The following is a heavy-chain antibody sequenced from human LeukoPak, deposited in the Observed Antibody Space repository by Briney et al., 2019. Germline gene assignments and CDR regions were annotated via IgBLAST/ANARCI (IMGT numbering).Heavy chain of an antibody. J-gene: IGHJ6*03. CDR1: GFTFDDYG. D-gene: IGHD2-15*01. V-gene: IGHV3-20*04. CDR3: ARDGGGGSLDYYYYMDV. Sequence: PGGSLRLSCAASGFTFDDYGMSWVRQAPGKGLEWVSGINWNGGSTGYADSVKGRFTISRDNAKNSLYLQMNSLRAEDTALYYCARDGGGGSLDYYYYMDVWGKGTTVTVSS. CDR2: INWNGGST.